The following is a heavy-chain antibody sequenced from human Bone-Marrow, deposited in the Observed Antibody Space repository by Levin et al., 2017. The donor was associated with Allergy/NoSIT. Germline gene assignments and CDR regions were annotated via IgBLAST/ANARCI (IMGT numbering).Heavy chain of an antibody. D-gene: IGHD3-22*01. V-gene: IGHV2-5*02. CDR1: GFSLSTSGVG. J-gene: IGHJ4*02. CDR3: AHTFSYYDSYLWDY. Sequence: SGPTLVKPTQTLTLTCTFSGFSLSTSGVGVGWIRQPPGKALEWLALIFWDDDKRYSPSLKSRLTIIKDTSKNQVVLTMTNMDPVDTATYYCAHTFSYYDSYLWDYWGQGTLVTVSS. CDR2: IFWDDDK.